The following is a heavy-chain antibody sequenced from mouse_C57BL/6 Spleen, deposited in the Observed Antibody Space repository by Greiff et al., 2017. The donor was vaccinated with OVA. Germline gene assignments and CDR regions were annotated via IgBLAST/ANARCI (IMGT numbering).Heavy chain of an antibody. Sequence: QVHVKQPGAELVRPGSSVKLSCKASGYTFTSYWMHWVKQRPIQGLEWIGNIDPSDSETHYNQKFKDKATLTVDKSSSTAYMQLSSLTSEDSAVYYCARSDGSSPYFDYWGQGTTLTVSS. D-gene: IGHD1-1*01. CDR1: GYTFTSYW. J-gene: IGHJ2*01. CDR2: IDPSDSET. V-gene: IGHV1-52*01. CDR3: ARSDGSSPYFDY.